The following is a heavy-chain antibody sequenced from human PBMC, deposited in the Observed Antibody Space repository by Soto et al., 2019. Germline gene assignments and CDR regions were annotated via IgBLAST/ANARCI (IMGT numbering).Heavy chain of an antibody. CDR3: AGYCSSTSCSDY. J-gene: IGHJ4*02. D-gene: IGHD2-2*01. V-gene: IGHV3-33*01. CDR1: GFTFSSYG. Sequence: QVQLVESGGGVVQPGRSLRLSCAASGFTFSSYGMHWVRQAPGKGLERVAVIWYDGSNKYYADSVKGRFTISRDNSKNPLYLQMNSLRAEDTAVYYCAGYCSSTSCSDYWGQGTLVTVSS. CDR2: IWYDGSNK.